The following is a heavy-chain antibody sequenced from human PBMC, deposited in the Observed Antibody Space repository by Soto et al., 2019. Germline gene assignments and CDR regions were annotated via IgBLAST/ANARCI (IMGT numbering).Heavy chain of an antibody. CDR3: ARVRSGYYPTLDY. CDR2: IWYDGSNE. J-gene: IGHJ4*02. Sequence: QVQLVESGGGVVQPGRSLRLSCAASGFTFSSYGMHWVRQAPGKGLEWVAVIWYDGSNEYYADSVKGRFTLSRDNSKNTLYLQMNSLRAEDTAVYYCARVRSGYYPTLDYWGQGTLVTVSS. CDR1: GFTFSSYG. D-gene: IGHD3-22*01. V-gene: IGHV3-33*01.